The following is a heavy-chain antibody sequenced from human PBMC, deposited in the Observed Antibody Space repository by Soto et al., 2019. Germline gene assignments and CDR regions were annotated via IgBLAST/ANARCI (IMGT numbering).Heavy chain of an antibody. CDR2: IYYSGST. J-gene: IGHJ3*02. CDR1: GGSISSYY. D-gene: IGHD3-22*01. CDR3: ARVPPWGMIVVAAGAFDI. V-gene: IGHV4-59*01. Sequence: SETLSLTCTVSGGSISSYYWSWIRQPPGKGLEWIGYIYYSGSTNYNPSLKSRVTISVDTSKNQFSLKLSSVTAADTAVYYWARVPPWGMIVVAAGAFDIWGQGTMVTVSS.